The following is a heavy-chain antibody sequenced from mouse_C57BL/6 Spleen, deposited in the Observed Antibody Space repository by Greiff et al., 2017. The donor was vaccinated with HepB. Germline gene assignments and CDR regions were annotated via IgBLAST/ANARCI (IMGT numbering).Heavy chain of an antibody. V-gene: IGHV8-12*01. D-gene: IGHD1-1*01. CDR2: IYWDDDK. CDR1: GFSLSTSGMG. CDR3: ARRALAGDYYAMDY. Sequence: QVTLKVSGPGLLKSSQTLSLTCSFSGFSLSTSGMGVSWLRQPSGRGLEWLAHIYWDDDKRYNPSLKNRLTISKDTSRNQVVLKITSVDTADTATYYCARRALAGDYYAMDYWGQGTSVTVSS. J-gene: IGHJ4*01.